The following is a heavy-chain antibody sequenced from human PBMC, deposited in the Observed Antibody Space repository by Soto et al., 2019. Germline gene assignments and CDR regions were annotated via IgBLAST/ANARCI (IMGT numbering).Heavy chain of an antibody. Sequence: SVKVSCKASGFTFTSSAVQWVRQARGQRLERIGWIVVGSGNTNYAQKLQERVTITRDMSTSTAYMELSSLRSEDTAVYYCAADPYSGSYYYYYYGMDVWGQGTTVTVSS. CDR3: AADPYSGSYYYYYYGMDV. CDR1: GFTFTSSA. V-gene: IGHV1-58*01. CDR2: IVVGSGNT. J-gene: IGHJ6*02. D-gene: IGHD1-26*01.